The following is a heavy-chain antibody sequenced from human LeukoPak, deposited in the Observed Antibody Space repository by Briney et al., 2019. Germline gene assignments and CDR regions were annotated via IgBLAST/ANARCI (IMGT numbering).Heavy chain of an antibody. Sequence: SETLSLTCAVSGYSISSGYYWGCIRQPPGKGLEYIGSIHHGGSPYYNPSLKSRGTISVDPSKNQFSLKLSSVTAADTAVYYCALEHLPDYYDSSGYYYSFDYWGQGTLVTVSS. CDR3: ALEHLPDYYDSSGYYYSFDY. D-gene: IGHD3-22*01. J-gene: IGHJ4*02. V-gene: IGHV4-38-2*01. CDR2: IHHGGSP. CDR1: GYSISSGYY.